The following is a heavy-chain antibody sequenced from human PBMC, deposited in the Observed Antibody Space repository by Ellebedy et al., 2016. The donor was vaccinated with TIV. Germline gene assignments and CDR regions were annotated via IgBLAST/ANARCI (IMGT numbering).Heavy chain of an antibody. CDR3: ARGGRVFYYGSGSSLRGYGMDV. V-gene: IGHV4-34*01. Sequence: SETLSLXCAVYGGSFSGYYWSWIRQPPGKGLEWIGEINHSGSTNYNPSLKSRVTISVDTSKNQFSLKLSSVTAADTAVYYCARGGRVFYYGSGSSLRGYGMDVWGQGTTVTVSS. J-gene: IGHJ6*02. CDR1: GGSFSGYY. CDR2: INHSGST. D-gene: IGHD3-10*01.